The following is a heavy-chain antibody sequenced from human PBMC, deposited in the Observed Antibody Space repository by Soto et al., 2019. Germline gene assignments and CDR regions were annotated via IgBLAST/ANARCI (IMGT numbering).Heavy chain of an antibody. CDR3: ARAAAYFYHYYYAMDV. Sequence: PGGSLRLSCAASRFTFSSYAMGWVRQAPGKGLEWVAVISHDGSEKHYGDSVKGRFTISRDNPKNTVYLQMNSLRPEDAAVYYCARAAAYFYHYYYAMDVWGQGTAVTVSS. CDR2: ISHDGSEK. CDR1: RFTFSSYA. J-gene: IGHJ6*02. D-gene: IGHD6-13*01. V-gene: IGHV3-30-3*01.